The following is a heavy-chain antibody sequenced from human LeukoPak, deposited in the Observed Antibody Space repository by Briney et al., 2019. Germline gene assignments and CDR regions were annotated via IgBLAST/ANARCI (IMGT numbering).Heavy chain of an antibody. D-gene: IGHD3-10*01. J-gene: IGHJ5*02. V-gene: IGHV4-34*01. CDR2: INHSGST. Sequence: SETLSLTCAVYGGSFSGYYWSWLRQPPGKGLEWIGEINHSGSTNYNPSLKSRVTISVDPSKNQFSLKLSSVTAADTAVYYCARTIPTYYYGSGSDRPRSPNNWFDPWGQGTLVTVSS. CDR3: ARTIPTYYYGSGSDRPRSPNNWFDP. CDR1: GGSFSGYY.